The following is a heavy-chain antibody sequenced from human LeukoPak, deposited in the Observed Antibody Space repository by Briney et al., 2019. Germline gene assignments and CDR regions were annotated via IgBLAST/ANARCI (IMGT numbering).Heavy chain of an antibody. V-gene: IGHV3-30-3*01. CDR3: ARETYYYDSSGYSVDV. CDR2: ISYDGSNK. D-gene: IGHD3-22*01. Sequence: PGGSLRLSCAASGLTFSSYAMSWVRQAPGKGLEWVAVISYDGSNKYYADSVKGRFTISRDNSKNTLYLQMNSLRAEDTAVYYCARETYYYDSSGYSVDVWGQGTTVTVSS. CDR1: GLTFSSYA. J-gene: IGHJ6*02.